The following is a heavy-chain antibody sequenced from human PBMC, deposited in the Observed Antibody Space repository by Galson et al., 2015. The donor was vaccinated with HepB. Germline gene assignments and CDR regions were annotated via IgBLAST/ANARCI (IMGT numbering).Heavy chain of an antibody. CDR1: GYTFTSYA. CDR3: ARDFYYGSGSYRTYYYYYGMDV. CDR2: INAGNGNT. D-gene: IGHD3-10*01. J-gene: IGHJ6*02. V-gene: IGHV1-3*01. Sequence: SVKVSCKASGYTFTSYAMHWVRQAPGQRLEWMGWINAGNGNTKYSQKFQGRVTITRDTSASTAYMELSSLRSEDTAVYYCARDFYYGSGSYRTYYYYYGMDVWGQGTTVTVSS.